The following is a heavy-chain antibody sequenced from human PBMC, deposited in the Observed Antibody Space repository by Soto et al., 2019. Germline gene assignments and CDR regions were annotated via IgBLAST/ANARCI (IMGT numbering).Heavy chain of an antibody. CDR2: IYSSGNT. Sequence: SETLSLTCSVSGGTISGYYWTWIRQPAGKGLEWIGRIYSSGNTKYNPSLQSRVTMSLGTSNNQFSLRLTSVTAADTAVYYCARGQRFSDWFDPWGQGTLVTVS. V-gene: IGHV4-4*07. CDR1: GGTISGYY. D-gene: IGHD3-3*01. J-gene: IGHJ5*02. CDR3: ARGQRFSDWFDP.